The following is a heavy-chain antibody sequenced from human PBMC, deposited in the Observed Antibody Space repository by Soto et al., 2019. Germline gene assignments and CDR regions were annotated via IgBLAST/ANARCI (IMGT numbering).Heavy chain of an antibody. J-gene: IGHJ6*02. CDR3: ARDYWTGDRYYYGMDV. D-gene: IGHD2-8*02. CDR2: INPNSGGP. Sequence: ASVKVSCKASGYTFTGYYIHWVRQAPGQRLEWMGYINPNSGGPNYAQKFHGRVTMTRDTSISTAYMELSSLRSDDTAVYYCARDYWTGDRYYYGMDVWGQGTTVTVYS. CDR1: GYTFTGYY. V-gene: IGHV1-2*02.